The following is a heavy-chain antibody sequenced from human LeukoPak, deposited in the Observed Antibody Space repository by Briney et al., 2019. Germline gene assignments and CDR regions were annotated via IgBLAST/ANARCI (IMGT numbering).Heavy chain of an antibody. CDR2: ISAFGTNT. V-gene: IGHV1-18*01. Sequence: ASVKVSCKACGYSFSTYGLSWVRQAPGQGLEWLGWISAFGTNTNYAQSLQGRVAMTTDTLTNTAYMHLRSLRSDDTAIYYCARDLARDFYDSTYAAFDIWGQGTMVTVSS. J-gene: IGHJ3*02. CDR3: ARDLARDFYDSTYAAFDI. CDR1: GYSFSTYG. D-gene: IGHD3-22*01.